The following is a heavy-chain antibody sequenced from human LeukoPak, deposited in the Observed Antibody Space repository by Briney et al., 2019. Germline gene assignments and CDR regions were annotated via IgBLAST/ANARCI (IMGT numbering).Heavy chain of an antibody. CDR2: IYSGGST. D-gene: IGHD3-22*01. CDR1: GFTASSNY. CDR3: ARDYDSSGYPHY. V-gene: IGHV3-66*01. J-gene: IGHJ4*02. Sequence: GGSLRLSCAASGFTASSNYMSWVRQAPGKRLEWVSVIYSGGSTYYADSVKGRFTISRDNSKNTLYLQMNSLRAEDTAVYYCARDYDSSGYPHYWGQGTLVTVSS.